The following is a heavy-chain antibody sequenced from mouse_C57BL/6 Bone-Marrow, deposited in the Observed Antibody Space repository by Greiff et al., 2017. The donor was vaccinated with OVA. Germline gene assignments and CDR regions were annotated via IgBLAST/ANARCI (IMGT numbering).Heavy chain of an antibody. CDR3: DRRASWDGYFDV. CDR2: IWWDDDK. V-gene: IGHV8-8*01. J-gene: IGHJ1*03. D-gene: IGHD4-1*01. Sequence: QVTLKVSGPGILQPSQSLSLSCSFSGFSLSTFGMGVGWIRQPSGKGLEWLAHIWWDDDKYYNPALKSRLTISKDTSKNQVFLNIASVDTADTANYSGDRRASWDGYFDVWGTGTTVTVSS. CDR1: GFSLSTFGMG.